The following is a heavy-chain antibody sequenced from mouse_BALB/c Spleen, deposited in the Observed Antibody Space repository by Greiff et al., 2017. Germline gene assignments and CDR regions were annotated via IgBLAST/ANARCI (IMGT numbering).Heavy chain of an antibody. CDR1: GYSITSDYA. CDR3: ARGDGTYAMDY. CDR2: ISYSGST. J-gene: IGHJ4*01. Sequence: EVKLEESGPGLVKPSQSLSLTCTVTGYSITSDYAWNWIRQFPGNKLEWMGYISYSGSTSYNPSLKSRISITRDTSKNQFFLQLNSVTTEDTATYYCARGDGTYAMDYWGQGTSVTVSS. D-gene: IGHD4-1*01. V-gene: IGHV3-2*02.